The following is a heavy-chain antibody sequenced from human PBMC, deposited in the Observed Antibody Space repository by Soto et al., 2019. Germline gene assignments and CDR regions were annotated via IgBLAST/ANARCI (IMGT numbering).Heavy chain of an antibody. CDR1: GGSINSYY. CDR3: AGAGARYCSSTSCYIT. J-gene: IGHJ4*02. Sequence: SETLSLTCTVSGGSINSYYWSWIRQPPGKGLEWIGYINYSGSTNYNPSLKSRVTISLDTSKNQCSLRLSSVTAADTAVYYCAGAGARYCSSTSCYITWGQGTLVTVSS. CDR2: INYSGST. V-gene: IGHV4-59*08. D-gene: IGHD2-2*02.